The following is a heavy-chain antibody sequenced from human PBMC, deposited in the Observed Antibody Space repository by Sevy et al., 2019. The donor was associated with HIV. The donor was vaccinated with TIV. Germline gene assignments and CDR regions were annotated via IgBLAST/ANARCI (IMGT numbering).Heavy chain of an antibody. CDR1: GYTFKTYG. V-gene: IGHV1-18*01. CDR3: ARDKPQGVVIIPGSMWGGVDY. J-gene: IGHJ4*02. D-gene: IGHD2-2*01. CDR2: ISAYCGDT. Sequence: ASVKVSYKTFGYTFKTYGISWVRQAPGQGLEWMGWISAYCGDTNFAQKFQGRVTMTTDTSTSTAYMELSSLRSDDTAVYFCARDKPQGVVIIPGSMWGGVDYWGQGTVVTVSS.